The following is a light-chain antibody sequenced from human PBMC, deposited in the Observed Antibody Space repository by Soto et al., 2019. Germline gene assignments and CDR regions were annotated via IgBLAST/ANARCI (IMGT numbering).Light chain of an antibody. CDR2: GAS. CDR1: QSVISNF. V-gene: IGKV3-20*01. CDR3: LQYGSSPYT. Sequence: ENVLTQSPGTLSLSPGERAILSCRASQSVISNFLAWYQQKPGQAPRLLIYGASSRATGIPDRFSGSGSGTDFTLTISSLEPEDFAAYYCLQYGSSPYTFGQGAKLYIK. J-gene: IGKJ2*01.